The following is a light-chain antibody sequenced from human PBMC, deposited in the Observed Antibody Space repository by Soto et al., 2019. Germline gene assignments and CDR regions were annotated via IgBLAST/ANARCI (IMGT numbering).Light chain of an antibody. Sequence: QSALTQPASGAGSPGQSITISCTGTSSDVGGYNYVSWYQQHPGKAPKLMIYDVSNQPSGVSNRFSGSKSGNTASLTISGLRAEDEADYYCSSYTSSSTRVFGGGTKLTVL. J-gene: IGLJ3*02. CDR2: DVS. V-gene: IGLV2-14*01. CDR1: SSDVGGYNY. CDR3: SSYTSSSTRV.